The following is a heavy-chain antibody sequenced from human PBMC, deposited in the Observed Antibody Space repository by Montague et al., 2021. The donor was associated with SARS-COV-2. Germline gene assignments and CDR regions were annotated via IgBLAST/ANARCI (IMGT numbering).Heavy chain of an antibody. CDR3: ATLSRRTAAGTRDYFGLDV. CDR2: FLHSGTI. J-gene: IGHJ6*02. D-gene: IGHD6-13*01. CDR1: GDSISTSTW. Sequence: SETLSLTCRVSGDSISTSTWWTWVRQTPGKGLEWIGEFLHSGTINYNPSLKSRVSISVDKSNNQFSLRLSSLIAADTAVYYLATLSRRTAAGTRDYFGLDVWGQGTTVVVSS. V-gene: IGHV4-4*02.